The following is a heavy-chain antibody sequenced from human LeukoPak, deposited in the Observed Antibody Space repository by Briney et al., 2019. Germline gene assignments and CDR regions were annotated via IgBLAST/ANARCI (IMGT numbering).Heavy chain of an antibody. CDR1: GFTFSSHA. Sequence: GRSLRLSCAASGFTFSSHAMHWVRQAPGKGLEWVAFISYDGSIKYHADSVKGRFTISRDNSKNTLYLQMSSLRTEDTAVYYCAREGRKTTSEYWGQGTLVTVSS. CDR3: AREGRKTTSEY. CDR2: ISYDGSIK. D-gene: IGHD2/OR15-2a*01. V-gene: IGHV3-30-3*01. J-gene: IGHJ4*02.